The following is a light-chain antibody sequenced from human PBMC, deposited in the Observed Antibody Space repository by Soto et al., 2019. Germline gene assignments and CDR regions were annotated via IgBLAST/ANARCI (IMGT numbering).Light chain of an antibody. V-gene: IGLV1-40*01. J-gene: IGLJ1*01. CDR2: GNS. CDR1: SSNIGAGNA. CDR3: QSFDSSLSGAV. Sequence: QSVLTQPPSVSGAPGQRVTISCTGSSSNIGAGNAVHWYQQLPGTSPKLLMYGNSNRASGTPARFSGSKSGTSASLAITGLQAEDEAYYYCQSFDSSLSGAVFGTGTKLTVL.